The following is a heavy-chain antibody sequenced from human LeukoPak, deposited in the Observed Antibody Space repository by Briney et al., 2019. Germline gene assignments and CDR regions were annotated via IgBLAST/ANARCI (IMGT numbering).Heavy chain of an antibody. J-gene: IGHJ4*02. CDR3: ARDPTYYDFWSGYYAGGLFDY. Sequence: SETLSLTCAVYGGSFSGYYWSWIRQPPGKGLEXXXXXXXXXXTNYNPSLKSRVTISVDTSKNQFSLKLSSVTAADTAVYYCARDPTYYDFWSGYYAGGLFDYWGQGTLVTVSS. D-gene: IGHD3-3*01. CDR2: XXXXXXT. V-gene: IGHV4-34*01. CDR1: GGSFSGYY.